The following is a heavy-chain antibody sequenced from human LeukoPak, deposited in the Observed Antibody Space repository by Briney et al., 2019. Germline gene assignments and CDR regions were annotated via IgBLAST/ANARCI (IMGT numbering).Heavy chain of an antibody. CDR2: IYYSGST. CDR1: GGSISSSSYY. CDR3: ARDQWLVGIDY. D-gene: IGHD6-19*01. V-gene: IGHV4-39*07. Sequence: SETLSLTCTVSGGSISSSSYYWGWIRQPPGKGLEWIGSIYYSGSTYYNPSLKSRVTISVDTSKNQFSLKLSSVTAADTAVYYCARDQWLVGIDYWGQGTLVTVSS. J-gene: IGHJ4*02.